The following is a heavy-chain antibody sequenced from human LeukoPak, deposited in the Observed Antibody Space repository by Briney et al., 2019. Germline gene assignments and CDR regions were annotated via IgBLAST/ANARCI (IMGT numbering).Heavy chain of an antibody. D-gene: IGHD3-22*01. CDR1: GFTFSSYW. CDR2: IKQDGSEK. CDR3: ARDSPYDSVSYNWFDP. Sequence: GGSLRLSCAASGFTFSSYWMSWVRQAPGKGLEWVANIKQDGSEKYYVDPVKGRFTISRDNAKNSLYLQMNSLRAEDTAVYYCARDSPYDSVSYNWFDPWGQGTLVTVSS. J-gene: IGHJ5*02. V-gene: IGHV3-7*01.